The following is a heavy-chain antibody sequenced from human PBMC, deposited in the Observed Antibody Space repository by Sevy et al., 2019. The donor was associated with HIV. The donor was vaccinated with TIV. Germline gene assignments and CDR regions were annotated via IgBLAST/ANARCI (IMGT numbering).Heavy chain of an antibody. Sequence: GSLRLSCAAAGFTFSSYAMHWVRQAPGKGLEWVAIIWSDGAYQYHGDSVKGRFTISRDNSKNTLYLQMNSLRVDDTAVYYCARGGYYYDNAAYYAFDSWGQGTLVTVSS. CDR2: IWSDGAYQ. CDR1: GFTFSSYA. V-gene: IGHV3-33*01. D-gene: IGHD3-22*01. J-gene: IGHJ4*02. CDR3: ARGGYYYDNAAYYAFDS.